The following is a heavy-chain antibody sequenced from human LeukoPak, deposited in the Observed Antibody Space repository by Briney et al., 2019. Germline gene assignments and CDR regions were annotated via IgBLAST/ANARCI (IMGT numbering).Heavy chain of an antibody. V-gene: IGHV3-21*01. D-gene: IGHD6-19*01. CDR2: ISSSSNYI. CDR1: GFTVSSNS. CDR3: ARDPSSGWYLKGWFDP. J-gene: IGHJ5*02. Sequence: GGSLRLSCTVSGFTVSSNSMSWVRQAPGKGLEWVSSISSSSNYIYYADSVKGRFTISRDNAKNSLYLQMNSLRAEDTAVYYCARDPSSGWYLKGWFDPWGQGTLVIVSS.